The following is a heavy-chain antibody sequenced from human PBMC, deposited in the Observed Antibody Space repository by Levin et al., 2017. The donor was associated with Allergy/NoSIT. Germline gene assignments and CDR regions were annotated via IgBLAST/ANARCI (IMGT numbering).Heavy chain of an antibody. CDR3: ATSANWNDPTDAFDI. CDR1: GYTFTGYY. J-gene: IGHJ3*02. Sequence: ASVKVSCKASGYTFTGYYMHWVRQAPGQGLEWMGWINPNSGGTNYAQKFQGRVTMTRDTSISTAYMELSRLRSDDTAVYYCATSANWNDPTDAFDIWGQGTMVTVSS. CDR2: INPNSGGT. D-gene: IGHD1-1*01. V-gene: IGHV1-2*02.